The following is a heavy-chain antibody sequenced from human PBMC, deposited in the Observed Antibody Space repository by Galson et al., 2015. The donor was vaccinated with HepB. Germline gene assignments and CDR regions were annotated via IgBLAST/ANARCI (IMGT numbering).Heavy chain of an antibody. CDR3: ASGIVTLFNYYYYYMDV. Sequence: SLRLSCAASGFTFSSYWMYWVRQAPGKGLVWVSRISGDGSITGYADSVKGRFTISRDNAKNTLYLQMNSLTAEDTAVYYCASGIVTLFNYYYYYMDVWGKGTTVTVSS. V-gene: IGHV3-74*01. CDR2: ISGDGSIT. J-gene: IGHJ6*03. D-gene: IGHD1-26*01. CDR1: GFTFSSYW.